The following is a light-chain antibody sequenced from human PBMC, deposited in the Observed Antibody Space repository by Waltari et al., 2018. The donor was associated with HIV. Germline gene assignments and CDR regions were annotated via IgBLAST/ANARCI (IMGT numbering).Light chain of an antibody. CDR2: EDT. J-gene: IGLJ1*01. CDR1: SSDVGGYSL. CDR3: CSYGGFTTYV. V-gene: IGLV2-23*01. Sequence: QSALTQPASVSGSPGQSITISCIGTSSDVGGYSLVSWYQHHPGKAPQLLIFEDTERPSGVSNRVSASKSCTTASLTISGLLAEDAADYYCCSYGGFTTYVFGSGTKVTVL.